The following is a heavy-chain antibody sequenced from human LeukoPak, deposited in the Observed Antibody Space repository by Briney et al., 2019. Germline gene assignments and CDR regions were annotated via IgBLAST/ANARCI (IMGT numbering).Heavy chain of an antibody. J-gene: IGHJ4*02. CDR3: AREPYCSGGSCYYYFDY. CDR2: IYYSGST. V-gene: IGHV4-59*06. D-gene: IGHD2-15*01. Sequence: SETLSLTCTVSGGSISSYYWSWIRQHPGKGLEWIGYIYYSGSTYYNPSLKSRVTISVDTSKNQFSLKLSSVTAADTAVYYCAREPYCSGGSCYYYFDYWGQGTLVTVSS. CDR1: GGSISSYY.